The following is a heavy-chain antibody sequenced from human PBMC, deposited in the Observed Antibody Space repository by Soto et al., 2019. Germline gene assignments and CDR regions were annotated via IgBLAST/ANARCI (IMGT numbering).Heavy chain of an antibody. J-gene: IGHJ4*02. CDR1: GGTFSSYA. Sequence: ASVKVSCKASGGTFSSYAISWVRQAPGQGLEWMGGIIPIFGTANYAQKFQGRVTITADESTSTAYMELSSLRSEDTAVYYCASHGYSRGKIDYWGQGTLVTVSS. D-gene: IGHD6-13*01. V-gene: IGHV1-69*13. CDR2: IIPIFGTA. CDR3: ASHGYSRGKIDY.